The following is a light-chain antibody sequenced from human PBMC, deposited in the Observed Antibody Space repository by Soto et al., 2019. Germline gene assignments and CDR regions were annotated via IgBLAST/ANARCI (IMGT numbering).Light chain of an antibody. J-gene: IGKJ1*01. CDR1: QRLSSW. CDR2: DTS. Sequence: DIQMTQSPSTLSASVGDRIIITCRASQRLSSWLAWYQQKPGQAPKLLIFDTSKLESGVPSRFSGSGSGTEFTLTISSLQPDDFATYFCQQYDDYWTFGQGTKVDIK. CDR3: QQYDDYWT. V-gene: IGKV1-5*01.